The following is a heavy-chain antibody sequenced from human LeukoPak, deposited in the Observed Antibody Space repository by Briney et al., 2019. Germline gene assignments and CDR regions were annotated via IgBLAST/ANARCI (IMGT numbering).Heavy chain of an antibody. CDR3: ARDQDWDLQSLRYFDY. D-gene: IGHD1-26*01. Sequence: KPSETLSLTCTVSGGSVSSGGYYWSWIRQPPGKGLEWIGYMYYSGSTNYNPSLESRVTISVDTSKNQFSLKLSSVTAADTAVYYCARDQDWDLQSLRYFDYWGQGTLVTVSS. J-gene: IGHJ4*02. V-gene: IGHV4-61*08. CDR1: GGSVSSGGYY. CDR2: MYYSGST.